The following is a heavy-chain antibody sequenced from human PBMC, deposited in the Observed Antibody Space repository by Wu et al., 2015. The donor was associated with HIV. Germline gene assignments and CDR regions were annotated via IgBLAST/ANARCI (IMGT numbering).Heavy chain of an antibody. V-gene: IGHV1-46*01. D-gene: IGHD3-22*01. CDR3: ARERVDYDSSGYRANRGHYFDN. Sequence: QVQLVQSGAEVKKPGASVRLSCRPFGYTFTSYFIHWVRQAPGQGPEWMGVINPHSGTTDYAQKFQGRVNMTRDTSTSRVYMDLNSLRSEDTAVYYCARERVDYDSSGYRANRGHYFDNWGQGTLLTVSS. CDR2: INPHSGTT. J-gene: IGHJ4*02. CDR1: GYTFTSYF.